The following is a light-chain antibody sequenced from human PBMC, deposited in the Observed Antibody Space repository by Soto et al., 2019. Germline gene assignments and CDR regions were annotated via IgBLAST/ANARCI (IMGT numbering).Light chain of an antibody. Sequence: ESVLTQSPSTLSLSLWEGATLXXRASQSGSSYLAWYQQKPGLAPRXIRYEASNRATGIPARFSGSGSGTNFTLTSSSLEPEDFVVYYCQQRRNGPRTFGGGTKVEIK. CDR1: QSGSSY. V-gene: IGKV3-11*01. CDR3: QQRRNGPRT. CDR2: EAS. J-gene: IGKJ4*01.